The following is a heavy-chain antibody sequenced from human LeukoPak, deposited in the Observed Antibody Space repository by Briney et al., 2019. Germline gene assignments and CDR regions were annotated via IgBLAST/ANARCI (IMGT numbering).Heavy chain of an antibody. CDR3: ASGGYCSSGSCYPNWFDP. CDR2: VHPDGYT. D-gene: IGHD2-15*01. CDR1: GASITYY. J-gene: IGHJ5*02. Sequence: PSGTLSLTCAVSGASITYYWSWVRQPPGKGLEWIGEVHPDGYTNYNPSLKSRVTMSVDKSKNQVSLQLTSVTAADTAVYYCASGGYCSSGSCYPNWFDPWGQGTLVTVSS. V-gene: IGHV4-4*02.